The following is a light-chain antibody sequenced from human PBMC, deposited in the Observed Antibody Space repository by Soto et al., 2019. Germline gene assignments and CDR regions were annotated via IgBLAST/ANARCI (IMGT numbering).Light chain of an antibody. Sequence: STCALPLSLGATTTPTCGASQSISTSSLAWYRQKPGQAPRLLIYGASSRATGIPDRFSGSGSGTDFTLTISRLEPEDFAVYYCQQYGSSPRTFGQGTKVDIK. CDR3: QQYGSSPRT. CDR1: QSISTSS. J-gene: IGKJ1*01. CDR2: GAS. V-gene: IGKV3-20*01.